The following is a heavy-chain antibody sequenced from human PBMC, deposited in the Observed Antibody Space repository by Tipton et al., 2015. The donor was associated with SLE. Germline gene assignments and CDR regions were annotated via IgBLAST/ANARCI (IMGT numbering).Heavy chain of an antibody. D-gene: IGHD1-26*01. J-gene: IGHJ6*02. V-gene: IGHV3-9*01. CDR1: GFSIDDHG. Sequence: SLRLSCAGSGFSIDDHGMHWVRQAPGKGLEWVSGISWSSGSIVYADSVKGRFTISRDNANNSLYLQMNSLRVEDTALYYCAKGEVGGYYDNYYGVDVGGQATTIAVS. CDR3: AKGEVGGYYDNYYGVDV. CDR2: ISWSSGSI.